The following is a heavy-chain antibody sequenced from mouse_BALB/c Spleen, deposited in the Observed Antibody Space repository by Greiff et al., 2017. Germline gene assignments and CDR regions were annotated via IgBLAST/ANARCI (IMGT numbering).Heavy chain of an antibody. CDR2: ISSGSSTI. D-gene: IGHD2-3*01. CDR3: ARVGNGYYTGDAMDY. J-gene: IGHJ4*01. Sequence: EVQLVESGGGLVQPGGSRKLSCAASGFTFSSFGMHWVRQAPEKGLEWVAYISSGSSTIYYADTVKGRFTISRDNPKNTLFLQMTSLRSEDTAMYYCARVGNGYYTGDAMDYWGQGTSVTVSS. CDR1: GFTFSSFG. V-gene: IGHV5-17*02.